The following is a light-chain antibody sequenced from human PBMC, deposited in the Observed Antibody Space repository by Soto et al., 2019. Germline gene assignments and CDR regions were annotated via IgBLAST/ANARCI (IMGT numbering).Light chain of an antibody. V-gene: IGLV2-23*02. CDR3: CSYAGSSTFLV. Sequence: QSVLTQPASVSGSPGQSITISCTGTSSDVGSYNLVSWYQQHPGKAPKLMIYEVSKRPSGVSNSFSGSKSGNTASLTISGLQAEDEADYYCCSYAGSSTFLVFGTGTKVTVL. J-gene: IGLJ1*01. CDR2: EVS. CDR1: SSDVGSYNL.